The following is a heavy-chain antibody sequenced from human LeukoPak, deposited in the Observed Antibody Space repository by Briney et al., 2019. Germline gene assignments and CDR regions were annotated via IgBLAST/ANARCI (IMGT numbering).Heavy chain of an antibody. D-gene: IGHD3-10*01. J-gene: IGHJ4*02. CDR3: ATLTVRGVINI. Sequence: GGSLRLSCAASGFTFSNTWMNWVRQAPGKGLEWVGRIQSKTDGGTTEYAAPVKGRFAISRDDSKTTLYLQMNSLKTEDTAVYYCATLTVRGVINIWGQGTLVTVSS. V-gene: IGHV3-15*01. CDR2: IQSKTDGGTT. CDR1: GFTFSNTW.